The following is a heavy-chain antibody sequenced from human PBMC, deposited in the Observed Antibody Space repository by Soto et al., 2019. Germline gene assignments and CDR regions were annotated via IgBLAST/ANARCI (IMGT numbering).Heavy chain of an antibody. CDR2: IIPNLGIS. Sequence: SVKVSCTASGGTFSSYAISWVRQAPGQGLEWMGRIIPNLGISNYAQKFQGRVTMTGYTSASTAYMELSSLRSEDTAVYYCARVTPLTGYSSGRLRYFQHWGQGTLVTVSS. V-gene: IGHV1-69*04. CDR1: GGTFSSYA. D-gene: IGHD6-19*01. J-gene: IGHJ1*01. CDR3: ARVTPLTGYSSGRLRYFQH.